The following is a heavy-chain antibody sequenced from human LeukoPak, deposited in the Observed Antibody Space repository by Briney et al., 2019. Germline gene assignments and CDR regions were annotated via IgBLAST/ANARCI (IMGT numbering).Heavy chain of an antibody. CDR3: ATDRHYYDSSGYSVH. CDR2: IIPIFGTA. J-gene: IGHJ4*02. Sequence: ASVKVSCKASGGTFSSYAISWVRQAPGQGLGWMGGIIPIFGTANYAQKFQGRVTITTDESTSTAYMELSSLRSEDTAVYYCATDRHYYDSSGYSVHWGQGTLVTVSS. D-gene: IGHD3-22*01. V-gene: IGHV1-69*05. CDR1: GGTFSSYA.